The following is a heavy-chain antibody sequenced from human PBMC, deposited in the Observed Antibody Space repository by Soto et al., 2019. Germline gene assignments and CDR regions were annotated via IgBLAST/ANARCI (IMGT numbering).Heavy chain of an antibody. V-gene: IGHV3-23*01. CDR3: AKDYTSGWFNFDF. CDR2: ISGSGGAL. CDR1: GFTFSTYA. J-gene: IGHJ4*02. Sequence: GGSLRLSCAASGFTFSTYAMSWVRQAPGKGLEWVSAISGSGGALYYAVSVKGRFTISIVISKNLLFLQMNSLRAEDTAVYYCAKDYTSGWFNFDFWGQGTLVTVSS. D-gene: IGHD6-19*01.